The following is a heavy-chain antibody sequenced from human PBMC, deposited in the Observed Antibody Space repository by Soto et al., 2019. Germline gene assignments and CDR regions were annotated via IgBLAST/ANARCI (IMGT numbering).Heavy chain of an antibody. CDR1: GFAFSAYG. CDR3: AKAHTAMVTGAFDI. J-gene: IGHJ3*02. Sequence: PGESLKISCAASGFAFSAYGMHWVRQAPGKGLEWVSAISGSGGSTYYADAVKGRFTISRDNSKNTLYLQMNSLRAEDTAVYYCAKAHTAMVTGAFDIWGQGTMVTVSS. D-gene: IGHD5-18*01. V-gene: IGHV3-23*01. CDR2: ISGSGGST.